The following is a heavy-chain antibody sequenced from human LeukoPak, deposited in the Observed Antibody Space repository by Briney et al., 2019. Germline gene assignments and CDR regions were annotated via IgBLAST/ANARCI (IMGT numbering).Heavy chain of an antibody. J-gene: IGHJ4*02. Sequence: PGGSLRLSCAASGFSFSAYPMGWVRQAPGRGLQWLSGISASGDVTFHADRVKGRFAISRDDSKNTLYLQMTGLRAGDTAEYYCAKDPSLWAYCGGDCYFFDYWGQGTLVTVSS. D-gene: IGHD2-21*02. CDR2: ISASGDVT. CDR3: AKDPSLWAYCGGDCYFFDY. V-gene: IGHV3-23*01. CDR1: GFSFSAYP.